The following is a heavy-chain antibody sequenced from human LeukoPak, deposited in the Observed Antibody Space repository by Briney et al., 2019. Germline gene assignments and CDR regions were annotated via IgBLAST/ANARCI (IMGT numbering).Heavy chain of an antibody. CDR1: GFTFSDYG. CDR3: AKFTAMVTDFDY. J-gene: IGHJ4*02. CDR2: ICGDCGNT. V-gene: IGHV3-23*01. D-gene: IGHD5-18*01. Sequence: GGSLRLSCAASGFTFSDYGMSWVRQTPGKGLEWVSTICGDCGNTHYTDSVKGRFTISRDNSKNTLYLQMNSLRAEDTAVYYCAKFTAMVTDFDYWGQGTLVTVSS.